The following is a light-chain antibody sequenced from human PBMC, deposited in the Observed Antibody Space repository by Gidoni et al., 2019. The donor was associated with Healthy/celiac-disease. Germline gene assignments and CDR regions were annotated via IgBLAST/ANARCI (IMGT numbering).Light chain of an antibody. CDR3: QQYNSYPWT. CDR1: KSISSW. Sequence: IQMTQSPSTLSASVGDRVTITCRASKSISSWLAWYQQKPGKAPKLLIYKASSLESGVPPRFSGSGSGTEFTLTISSLQPDDFATYYCQQYNSYPWTFGQGTKVEIK. V-gene: IGKV1-5*03. J-gene: IGKJ1*01. CDR2: KAS.